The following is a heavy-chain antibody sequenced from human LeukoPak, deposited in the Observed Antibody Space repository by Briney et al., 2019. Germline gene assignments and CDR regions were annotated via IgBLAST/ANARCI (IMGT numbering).Heavy chain of an antibody. Sequence: ASVKVSCKASGYTLTSYDINWVRQATGQGLEWMGWMNPNSGNTGYAQEFQGRVTMTRNTSISTAYMELSSLRSEDTAVYYCARGIAARRLVYWGQGTLVTVSS. CDR3: ARGIAARRLVY. J-gene: IGHJ4*02. D-gene: IGHD6-6*01. V-gene: IGHV1-8*01. CDR1: GYTLTSYD. CDR2: MNPNSGNT.